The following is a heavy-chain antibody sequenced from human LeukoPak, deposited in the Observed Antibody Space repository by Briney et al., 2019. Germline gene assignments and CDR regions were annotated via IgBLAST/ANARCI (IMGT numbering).Heavy chain of an antibody. V-gene: IGHV3-9*01. CDR2: ISWNSGSI. CDR3: AKDGGSGSYSPYYFDY. D-gene: IGHD1-26*01. Sequence: GGSLRLSCAASGFTFYDYAMHWVRQAPGKGLEWVSGISWNSGSIGYADSVKGRFTISRDNAKNSLYLQMNSLRAEDTALYYCAKDGGSGSYSPYYFDYWGQGTLVTVSS. J-gene: IGHJ4*02. CDR1: GFTFYDYA.